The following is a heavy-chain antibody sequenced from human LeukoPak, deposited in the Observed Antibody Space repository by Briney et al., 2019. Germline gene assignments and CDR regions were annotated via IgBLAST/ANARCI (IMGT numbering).Heavy chain of an antibody. D-gene: IGHD3-22*01. CDR2: ISYDGSNK. V-gene: IGHV3-30-3*01. Sequence: GGSLRLSCAASGFTFSSYAMHWVRQAPGKGLEWVAVISYDGSNKYYADSVKGRFTISRDNSKNTLYLQMNSLRAEDTAVYYCAREGSYDSSGYYLPWGQGTLVTVS. CDR3: AREGSYDSSGYYLP. J-gene: IGHJ5*02. CDR1: GFTFSSYA.